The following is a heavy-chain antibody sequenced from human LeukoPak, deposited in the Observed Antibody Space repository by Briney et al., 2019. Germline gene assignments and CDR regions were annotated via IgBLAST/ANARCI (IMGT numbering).Heavy chain of an antibody. CDR3: ARGTYYYDSSGFSFDY. J-gene: IGHJ4*02. CDR2: IIPIFGTA. Sequence: ASVKVSCKASGGTFSCYAISWVRQAPGQGLEWMGGIIPIFGTANYAQKFQGRVTITADESTSTAYMELSSLRSEDTAVYYCARGTYYYDSSGFSFDYWGQGTLVTVSS. V-gene: IGHV1-69*13. CDR1: GGTFSCYA. D-gene: IGHD3-22*01.